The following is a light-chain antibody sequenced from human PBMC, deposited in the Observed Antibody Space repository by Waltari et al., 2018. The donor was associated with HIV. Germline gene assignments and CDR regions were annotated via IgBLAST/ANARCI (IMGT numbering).Light chain of an antibody. V-gene: IGLV1-40*01. Sequence: QSVLTQPPSVSGAPGQTVPGSCTGRTPNPRAHFDVHWYQHLPGTAPKLLIYGNNNRPSGVPARFSGSRSGSSASLAITGLQAEDEADYYCQSYDNVLTAVIFGGGTKVTVL. J-gene: IGLJ2*01. CDR1: TPNPRAHFD. CDR3: QSYDNVLTAVI. CDR2: GNN.